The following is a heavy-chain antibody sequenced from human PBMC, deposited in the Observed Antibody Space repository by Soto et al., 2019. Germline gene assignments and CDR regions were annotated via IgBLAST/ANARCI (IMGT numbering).Heavy chain of an antibody. V-gene: IGHV1-69*06. CDR1: GGTFNSYA. D-gene: IGHD6-19*01. CDR3: ARVLHPSYGSGWRSLYWYFEL. CDR2: IIPIFRST. J-gene: IGHJ2*01. Sequence: QVQLVQSGAEVKKPGSSVKVSCKASGGTFNSYALTWVRQAPGHGLEWMGGIIPIFRSTNYAQKFQGRVTITANRSTSTAYMELSRLRSADTAVYYCARVLHPSYGSGWRSLYWYFELWGRGTLVTVSS.